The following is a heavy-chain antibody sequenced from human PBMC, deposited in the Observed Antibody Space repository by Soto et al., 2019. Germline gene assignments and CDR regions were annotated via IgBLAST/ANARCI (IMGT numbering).Heavy chain of an antibody. CDR3: ASYSRGYDMLTGYYL. D-gene: IGHD3-9*01. CDR1: GGTFSSYT. J-gene: IGHJ4*02. V-gene: IGHV1-69*02. Sequence: QVQLVQSGAEVKKPGSSVKVSCKASGGTFSSYTISWVRQAPGQGLEWMGRIIPILGIANYAQKFQGRVTITAEKSTSIAYMELSSLRSEDTAVYYCASYSRGYDMLTGYYLWGQGTLVTVSS. CDR2: IIPILGIA.